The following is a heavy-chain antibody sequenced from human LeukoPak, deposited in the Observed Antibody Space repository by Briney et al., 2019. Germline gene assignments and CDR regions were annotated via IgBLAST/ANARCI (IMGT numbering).Heavy chain of an antibody. J-gene: IGHJ5*01. D-gene: IGHD2-15*01. CDR2: TSPNNGGT. CDR3: ARGGPRTYTSFEF. CDR1: GYSFTDYY. V-gene: IGHV1-2*02. Sequence: ASVKVSCKASGYSFTDYYVHWVRQAPGQGLEWMGWTSPNNGGTKCSQRFQGRVTMTRDTSISTAYMELSSLTSDDTAVYFCARGGPRTYTSFEFWGQGTLVTVSS.